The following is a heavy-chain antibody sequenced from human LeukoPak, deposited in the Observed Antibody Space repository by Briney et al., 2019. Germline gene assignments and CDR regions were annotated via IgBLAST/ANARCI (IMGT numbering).Heavy chain of an antibody. V-gene: IGHV1-18*01. D-gene: IGHD3-22*01. CDR1: GYTFTSYG. J-gene: IGHJ4*02. CDR3: ARGLGITMTFSPRDY. CDR2: ISAYNGNT. Sequence: ASVKVSCKASGYTFTSYGISWVRQAPGQGLEWMGWISAYNGNTNYAQKLQGRVTMTTDTSTSTAYMELRSLRSDDTAVYYCARGLGITMTFSPRDYWGQGTLVTVSS.